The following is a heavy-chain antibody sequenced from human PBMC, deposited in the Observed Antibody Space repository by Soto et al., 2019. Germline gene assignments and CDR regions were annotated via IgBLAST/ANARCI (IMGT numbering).Heavy chain of an antibody. CDR3: AGQVVTASSPLYDFDY. Sequence: PSETLSLTCTVSGGSISSSIDYGGWIRQPPGKGLEWIGSIFYSGSTYYNPSLKSRVTISVDTSKNQFSLKLYSVTAADTAMYYCAGQVVTASSPLYDFDYWGQGTLVTVSS. V-gene: IGHV4-39*01. CDR2: IFYSGST. CDR1: GGSISSSIDY. D-gene: IGHD2-21*02. J-gene: IGHJ4*02.